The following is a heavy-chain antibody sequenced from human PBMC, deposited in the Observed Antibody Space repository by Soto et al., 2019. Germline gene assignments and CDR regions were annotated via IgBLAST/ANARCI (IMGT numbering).Heavy chain of an antibody. CDR2: IYYSGST. D-gene: IGHD6-13*01. V-gene: IGHV4-59*01. J-gene: IGHJ5*02. Sequence: PSETLSLTCTVSGGSISSCYWSWIRQPPGKGLEWIGYIYYSGSTNYNPSLKSRVTISVDTSKNQFSLKLSSVTAADTAVYYCARERSSDYSSWFDPWGQGTLVTVSS. CDR3: ARERSSDYSSWFDP. CDR1: GGSISSCY.